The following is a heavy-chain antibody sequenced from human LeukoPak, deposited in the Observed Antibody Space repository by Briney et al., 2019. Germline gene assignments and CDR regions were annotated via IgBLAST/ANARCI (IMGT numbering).Heavy chain of an antibody. CDR1: GYSFTSYW. J-gene: IGHJ4*02. CDR3: ARCYYNSNFDY. Sequence: GESLKISCEGSGYSFTSYWINWVRQMPGKGLEWIGRIDPSNSNTDYSPSFQGHVTISADKSISTAYLQWSSLKASDTAIYFCARCYYNSNFDYWGQGTLVTDSS. CDR2: IDPSNSNT. V-gene: IGHV5-10-1*01. D-gene: IGHD1-26*01.